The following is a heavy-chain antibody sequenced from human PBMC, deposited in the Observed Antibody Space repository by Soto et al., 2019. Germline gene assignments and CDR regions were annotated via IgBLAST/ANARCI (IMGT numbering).Heavy chain of an antibody. CDR2: INPESTTI. J-gene: IGHJ4*02. CDR3: TRDTYGPYDH. V-gene: IGHV3-74*01. CDR1: GYTFSTYW. D-gene: IGHD3-10*01. Sequence: EVQLVESGGGTVQPGGSLRLSCAASGYTFSTYWMHWVRQAPGKGLVWVSRINPESTTINYADSVRGRFTISRDNANNTLSLPMNSLRAEDTAVYYCTRDTYGPYDHGGQGTRVTVS.